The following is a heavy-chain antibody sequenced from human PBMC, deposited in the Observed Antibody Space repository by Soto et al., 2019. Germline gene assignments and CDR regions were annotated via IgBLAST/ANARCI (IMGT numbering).Heavy chain of an antibody. V-gene: IGHV1-69*13. Sequence: SVKVSCKASGGAFTDFGLNWVRHVPGQGLEWLGGIIPLHNTSSYSLKFLGRGRVTADESTSTAYMELSSLRSEDTAVYYCAEGFSSGWYFWGQGTLVTVSS. CDR2: IIPLHNTS. J-gene: IGHJ4*02. CDR3: AEGFSSGWYF. CDR1: GGAFTDFG. D-gene: IGHD6-19*01.